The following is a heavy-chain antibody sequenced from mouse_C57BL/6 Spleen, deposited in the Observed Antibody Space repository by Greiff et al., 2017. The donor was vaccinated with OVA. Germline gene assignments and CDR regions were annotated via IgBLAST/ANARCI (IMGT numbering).Heavy chain of an antibody. J-gene: IGHJ3*01. Sequence: VQLQQPGAELVKPGASVKLSCKASGYTFTSYWMHWVKQRPGQGLEWIGMIHPNSGSTNYNEKFKSKATLTVDKSSSTAYMQLSSLTSEDSAVYYSARWGYYDYDEGFAYWGQGTLVTVSA. D-gene: IGHD2-4*01. CDR1: GYTFTSYW. CDR3: ARWGYYDYDEGFAY. V-gene: IGHV1-64*01. CDR2: IHPNSGST.